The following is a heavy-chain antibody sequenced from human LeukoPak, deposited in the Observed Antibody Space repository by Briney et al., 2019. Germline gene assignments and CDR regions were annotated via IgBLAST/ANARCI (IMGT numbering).Heavy chain of an antibody. V-gene: IGHV1-2*02. J-gene: IGHJ4*02. Sequence: ASVKASCKASGYTFTGYYMHWVRQAPGQGLEWMGWINPNSGGTNYAQKFQGRVTMTRDTSISTAYMELSRLRSDDTAAYYCARGRYGDYGYWGQGTLVTVSS. CDR2: INPNSGGT. CDR1: GYTFTGYY. D-gene: IGHD4-17*01. CDR3: ARGRYGDYGY.